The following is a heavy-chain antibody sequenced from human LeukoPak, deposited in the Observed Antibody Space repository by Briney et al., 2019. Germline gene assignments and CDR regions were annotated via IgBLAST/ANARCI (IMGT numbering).Heavy chain of an antibody. CDR2: IKQDGREQ. J-gene: IGHJ2*01. D-gene: IGHD5-24*01. V-gene: IGHV3-7*01. Sequence: PGWALRLSCAASGFTFSSYWMNWVRQAPGKGLEWVANIKQDGREQNYVDFVKGRFTIPRDNHKNSLDLQMNSLRAEDTAMYYCARARGDGYQWYFDLWGSGTLVTVSS. CDR1: GFTFSSYW. CDR3: ARARGDGYQWYFDL.